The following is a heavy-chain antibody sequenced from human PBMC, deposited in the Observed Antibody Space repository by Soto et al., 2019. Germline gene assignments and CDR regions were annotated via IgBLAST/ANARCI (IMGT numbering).Heavy chain of an antibody. V-gene: IGHV1-3*01. J-gene: IGHJ6*02. Sequence: ASVKVSCKASGYTFTGYAIHWVRQAPGQRLEWMGWINAGNGNTKYSQKFQGGVTITRDTSATTAYMELSSLRSEDTAVYYCASGGTTRFLDVWGQGTTVTVSS. D-gene: IGHD3-16*01. CDR3: ASGGTTRFLDV. CDR1: GYTFTGYA. CDR2: INAGNGNT.